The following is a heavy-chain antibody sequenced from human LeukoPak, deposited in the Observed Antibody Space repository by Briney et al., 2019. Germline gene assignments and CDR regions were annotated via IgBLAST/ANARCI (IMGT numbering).Heavy chain of an antibody. V-gene: IGHV1-2*02. D-gene: IGHD3-22*01. CDR2: INPNSGGT. CDR1: GYTFTGDY. J-gene: IGHJ4*02. CDR3: ARDVSPTYYYDSSGYPFDY. Sequence: ASVKVSCKASGYTFTGDYMHWVRQAPGQGLEWMGWINPNSGGTNYAQKFQGRVTMTRDTSISTAYMELSRLRSDDTAVYYCARDVSPTYYYDSSGYPFDYWGQGTLVTVSS.